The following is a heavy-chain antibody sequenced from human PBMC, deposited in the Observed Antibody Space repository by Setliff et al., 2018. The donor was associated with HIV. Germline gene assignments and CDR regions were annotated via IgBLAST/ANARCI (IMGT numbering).Heavy chain of an antibody. CDR2: MNPNSGNT. CDR1: GYTFSSYD. V-gene: IGHV1-8*02. J-gene: IGHJ6*03. CDR3: ARARRNSYDRGRRNHYYIDV. Sequence: ASVKVSCKASGYTFSSYDISWVRQATGQGLEWMGWMNPNSGNTGYAQKFQGRVTMTRDTSISTAYMELNNLKFEDTAVYYCARARRNSYDRGRRNHYYIDVWGKGTTVTVSS. D-gene: IGHD3-22*01.